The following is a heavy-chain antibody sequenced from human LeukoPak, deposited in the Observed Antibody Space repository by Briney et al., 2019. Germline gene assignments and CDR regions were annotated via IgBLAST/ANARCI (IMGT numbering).Heavy chain of an antibody. Sequence: ASVKVSCKASGYTFTSYGVSWVRQAPGQGLKWMGWISAYNGNTNYAQKLQGRVTMTTDTSTSTAYMELRSLRSDDTAVYYCARGDYGSGSYRYFDYSGQGTLVTVSS. J-gene: IGHJ4*02. CDR2: ISAYNGNT. CDR1: GYTFTSYG. V-gene: IGHV1-18*01. CDR3: ARGDYGSGSYRYFDY. D-gene: IGHD3-10*01.